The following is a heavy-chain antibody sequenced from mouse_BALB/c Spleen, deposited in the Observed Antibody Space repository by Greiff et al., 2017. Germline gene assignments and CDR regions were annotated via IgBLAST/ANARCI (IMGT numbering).Heavy chain of an antibody. D-gene: IGHD4-1*01. CDR2: INSNGGST. V-gene: IGHV5-6-3*01. J-gene: IGHJ1*01. CDR3: ARLTGTHWYFDV. Sequence: EVKLMESGGGLVQPGGSLKLSCAASGFTFSSYGMSWVRQTPDKRLELVATINSNGGSTYYPDSVKGRFTISRDNAKNTLYLQMSILKSEDTAMSDYARLTGTHWYFDVWGAGTTVTVSS. CDR1: GFTFSSYG.